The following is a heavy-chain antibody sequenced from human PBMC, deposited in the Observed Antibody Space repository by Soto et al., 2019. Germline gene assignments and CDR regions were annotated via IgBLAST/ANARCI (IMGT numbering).Heavy chain of an antibody. D-gene: IGHD3-3*01. V-gene: IGHV3-30*18. CDR1: GFTFSSYG. CDR2: ISYDESNT. Sequence: QVHLVESVGGVVQPGRSLRLSCAASGFTFSSYGIHLVRQAPGKGLERVAVISYDESNTYYADSVKGRFTISRDNSKNTLYLQMNSLRAEDTAVYYCAKDGRRFLEWLSHVDYWGQGTLVTVSS. CDR3: AKDGRRFLEWLSHVDY. J-gene: IGHJ4*02.